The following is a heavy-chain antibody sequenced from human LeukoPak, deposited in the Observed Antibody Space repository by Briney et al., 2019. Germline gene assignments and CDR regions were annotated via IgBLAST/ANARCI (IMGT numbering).Heavy chain of an antibody. CDR1: GFTFNIFS. D-gene: IGHD2-21*02. CDR2: IGSSGDGAI. V-gene: IGHV3-23*01. J-gene: IGHJ4*02. CDR3: AKSHGYVVVTAIQNY. Sequence: GGSLRLSCAASGFTFNIFSMTWFRQAPGKGLEWLSYIGSSGDGAIFYRDSVKGRFTISRDNSKNTLYLQMNSLRAEDTAVYYCAKSHGYVVVTAIQNYWGQGTLVTVSS.